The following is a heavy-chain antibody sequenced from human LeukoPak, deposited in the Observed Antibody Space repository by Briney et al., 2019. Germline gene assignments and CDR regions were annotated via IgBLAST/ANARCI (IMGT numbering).Heavy chain of an antibody. CDR1: GVSISSSSYY. J-gene: IGHJ4*02. CDR3: ARNRGRKAVAAADY. V-gene: IGHV4-61*01. CDR2: IYYSGST. D-gene: IGHD6-19*01. Sequence: PSETLSLTCTVSGVSISSSSYYWSWIRQPPGKGLEWIGYIYYSGSTNYNPSLKSRVTISVDTSKNQFSLKLSSVTAADTAVYYCARNRGRKAVAAADYWGQGTLVTVSS.